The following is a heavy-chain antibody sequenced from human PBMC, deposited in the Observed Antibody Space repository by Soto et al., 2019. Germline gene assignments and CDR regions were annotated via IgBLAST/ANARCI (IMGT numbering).Heavy chain of an antibody. D-gene: IGHD3-16*01. CDR3: ARSPLGYDYVRQTWREVGDSFDI. V-gene: IGHV4-34*12. CDR2: LIHGGST. CDR1: GASLGGFH. Sequence: PSETLSLTCAIYGASLGGFHWTWLRQAPGKGLEWIGELIHGGSTNYNPSLKGRVSFSLDTSKNQFSLHLMSVTAADTAVYYCARSPLGYDYVRQTWREVGDSFDIWGRGTLVTDSS. J-gene: IGHJ3*02.